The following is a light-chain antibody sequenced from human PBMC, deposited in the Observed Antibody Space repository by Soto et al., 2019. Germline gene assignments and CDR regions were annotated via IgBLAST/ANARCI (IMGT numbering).Light chain of an antibody. CDR1: QSLLHSNGYNY. J-gene: IGKJ4*01. V-gene: IGKV2-28*01. CDR3: MQALQTPLT. Sequence: DIVMTQSPLSLPVTPGEPASISCRSSQSLLHSNGYNYLDWYLQKPGQSPQLLIYLGSNRASGGPDRLSGSGSGTDFTLKISRVEAEDVGVYYCMQALQTPLTFGGGPKVELK. CDR2: LGS.